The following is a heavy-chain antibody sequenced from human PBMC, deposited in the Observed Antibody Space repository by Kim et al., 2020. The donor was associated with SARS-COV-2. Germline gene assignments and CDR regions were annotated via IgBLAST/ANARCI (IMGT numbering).Heavy chain of an antibody. CDR3: AIGGFDSSGRKETFDI. CDR2: IIPLFGAA. CDR1: GGTFTKYA. J-gene: IGHJ3*02. D-gene: IGHD3-22*01. V-gene: IGHV1-69*13. Sequence: SVKVSCKASGGTFTKYAFSWVRQAPGQGLERMGGIIPLFGAATYAQKFQGRLTIIADESTRTAYMELSSQRSEDTAMYYCAIGGFDSSGRKETFDIWGQGTMITISS.